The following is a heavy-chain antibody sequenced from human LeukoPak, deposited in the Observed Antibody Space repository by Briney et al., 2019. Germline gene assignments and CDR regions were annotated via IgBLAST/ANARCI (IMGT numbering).Heavy chain of an antibody. CDR1: GFTFSANA. CDR2: IYDGGSNT. V-gene: IGHV3-23*01. D-gene: IGHD3-10*01. Sequence: GGSLRLSCGASGFTFSANALSWVRQAPGKGLEWVSTIYDGGSNTNYADSVKGRFTISRDNAKNSLYLQMNSLRAEDTAVYYCARRGVLWFGELFYYGMDVWGQGTTVTVSS. J-gene: IGHJ6*02. CDR3: ARRGVLWFGELFYYGMDV.